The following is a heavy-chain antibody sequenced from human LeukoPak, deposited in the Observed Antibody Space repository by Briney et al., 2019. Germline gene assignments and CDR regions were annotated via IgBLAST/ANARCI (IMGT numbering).Heavy chain of an antibody. D-gene: IGHD1-26*01. CDR1: GFTFSNYA. J-gene: IGHJ4*02. CDR2: ISAGGGST. Sequence: GGSLRLSXAASGFTFSNYAMSWVCQTPGKGLEWVSGISAGGGSTYYADSVKGRFTISRDNSKNTLYLQMNSLRGEDTAVYYCAKDSSGSYYGKSDFWGQGTLVAVSS. V-gene: IGHV3-23*01. CDR3: AKDSSGSYYGKSDF.